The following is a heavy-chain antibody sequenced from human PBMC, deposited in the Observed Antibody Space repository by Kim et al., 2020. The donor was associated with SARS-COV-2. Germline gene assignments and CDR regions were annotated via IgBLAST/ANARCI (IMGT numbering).Heavy chain of an antibody. CDR3: AGIMTTNLDY. V-gene: IGHV3-30*04. J-gene: IGHJ4*02. D-gene: IGHD4-17*01. CDR1: GFTFSSYA. CDR2: ISYDGSNK. Sequence: GGSLRLSCAASGFTFSSYAMHWVRQAPGKGLEWVAVISYDGSNKYYADSVKGRFTISRDNSKNTLYLQMNSLRAEDTAVYYCAGIMTTNLDYWGQGTLVTVSS.